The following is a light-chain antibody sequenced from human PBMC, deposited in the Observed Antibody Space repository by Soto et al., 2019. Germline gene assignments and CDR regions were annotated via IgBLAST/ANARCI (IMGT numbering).Light chain of an antibody. CDR1: QSIASSY. CDR3: QQFSSSPLT. CDR2: RTF. V-gene: IGKV3-20*01. J-gene: IGKJ4*01. Sequence: EIVLTQSPGTLSLSPGERATLSCRASQSIASSYLAWYQQRPGQPPRLLLYRTFNRATGIPDRFSGGGSGTDFTLTISSLEPEDCAVYFCQQFSSSPLTFGGGTKVEI.